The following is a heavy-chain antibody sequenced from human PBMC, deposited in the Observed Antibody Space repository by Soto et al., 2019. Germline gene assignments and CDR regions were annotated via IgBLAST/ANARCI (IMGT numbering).Heavy chain of an antibody. J-gene: IGHJ6*02. V-gene: IGHV4-59*12. CDR3: ARFSGSYYYAMDV. D-gene: IGHD6-19*01. Sequence: SETLSLTCTVSGGSISSYYWSWIRQPPGKGLEWIGYIYYSGSTNYNPSLKSRVTISVDTSKNQFSLKLKSVTAADTALYYCARFSGSYYYAMDVWGQGSTVTVSS. CDR1: GGSISSYY. CDR2: IYYSGST.